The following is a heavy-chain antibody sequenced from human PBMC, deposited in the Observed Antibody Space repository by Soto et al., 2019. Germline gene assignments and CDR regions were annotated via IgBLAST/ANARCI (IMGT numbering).Heavy chain of an antibody. V-gene: IGHV3-23*01. CDR3: AKDSHVGPWEAAGTL. CDR2: ISGSGGST. CDR1: GFTFSSYA. J-gene: IGHJ4*02. D-gene: IGHD6-13*01. Sequence: GGSLRLSCAASGFTFSSYAMSWVRQAPGKWREWVSAISGSGGSTYYADSVKGRFTISRDNSKNTLYLQMTSLRAEETAVYYCAKDSHVGPWEAAGTLWGQGTLVTVSS.